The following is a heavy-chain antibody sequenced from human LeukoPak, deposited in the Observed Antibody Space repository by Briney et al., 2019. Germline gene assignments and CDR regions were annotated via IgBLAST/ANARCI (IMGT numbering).Heavy chain of an antibody. CDR2: IKYDGSEI. J-gene: IGHJ5*02. D-gene: IGHD7-27*01. V-gene: IGHV3-7*01. CDR3: VKDWGP. CDR1: GLTFSTTW. Sequence: GRSLRPSCAGSGLTFSTTWMFWARPPARMGLQWVAHIKYDGSEIYYGDSVRGRFTISRDNARNSLYLYMNSLRADGAGMYYCVKDWGPWGQGTLVTVSS.